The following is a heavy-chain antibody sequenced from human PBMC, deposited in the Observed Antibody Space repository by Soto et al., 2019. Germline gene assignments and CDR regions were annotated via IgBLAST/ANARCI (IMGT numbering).Heavy chain of an antibody. J-gene: IGHJ4*02. Sequence: PSETLSLTCAVSGGSISSGGYPWTWIRQPPGKGLEWMGYIYYSGTTTNYNPSLKSRVTLSVDTSKNQFSLKLSSVTAADTAVYYCARLGGSYAVPHFDYWGQGTLVTVSS. CDR1: GGSISSGGYP. V-gene: IGHV4-61*08. CDR3: ARLGGSYAVPHFDY. CDR2: IYYSGTTT. D-gene: IGHD1-26*01.